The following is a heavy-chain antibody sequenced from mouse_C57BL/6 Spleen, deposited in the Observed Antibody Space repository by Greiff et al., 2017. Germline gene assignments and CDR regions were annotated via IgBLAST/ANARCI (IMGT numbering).Heavy chain of an antibody. J-gene: IGHJ3*01. D-gene: IGHD2-4*01. CDR2: IYPSDSET. CDR1: GYTFTSYW. V-gene: IGHV1-61*01. CDR3: AREDYDYGKSWFAY. Sequence: QVQLQQPGAELVRPGSSVKLSCKASGYTFTSYWMDWVKQRPGQGLEWIGNIYPSDSETHYNQKFKDKATLTVDKSSSTAYMQLSSLTSEDYAVYYCAREDYDYGKSWFAYWGQGTLVTVSA.